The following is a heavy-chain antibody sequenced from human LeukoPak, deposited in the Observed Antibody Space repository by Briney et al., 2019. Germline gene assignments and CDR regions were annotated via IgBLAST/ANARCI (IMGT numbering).Heavy chain of an antibody. Sequence: SVKVSCKASGGTFSSYAISWVRQAPGQGREWMGGIIPIFGTANYAQKFQGRVTITTDESTSTAYMELSSLRSEDTAVYYCARDQAKYCSSTSCSAFDPWGQGTLVTVSS. CDR2: IIPIFGTA. CDR3: ARDQAKYCSSTSCSAFDP. J-gene: IGHJ5*02. D-gene: IGHD2-2*01. CDR1: GGTFSSYA. V-gene: IGHV1-69*05.